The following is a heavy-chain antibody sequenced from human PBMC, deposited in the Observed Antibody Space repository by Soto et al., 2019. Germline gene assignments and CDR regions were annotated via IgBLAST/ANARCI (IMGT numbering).Heavy chain of an antibody. CDR2: ISAYNGNT. D-gene: IGHD3-9*01. CDR3: ARGHYDNFAGYYRGIFDWFDP. Sequence: QVQLVQSGAEVKKPGASVKVSCKASGYTFTSYGISWVRQAPGQGLEWMGWISAYNGNTNYAQKLQGRVTMTTDTSTRTAFMGVRGLGSDGTAVLFLARGHYDNFAGYYRGIFDWFDPWGQGTLVTVSS. V-gene: IGHV1-18*01. CDR1: GYTFTSYG. J-gene: IGHJ5*02.